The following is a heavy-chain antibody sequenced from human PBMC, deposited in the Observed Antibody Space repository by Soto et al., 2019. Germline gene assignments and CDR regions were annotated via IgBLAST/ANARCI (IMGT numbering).Heavy chain of an antibody. V-gene: IGHV4-59*08. CDR1: GGSTSSYY. J-gene: IGHJ4*02. CDR3: ASLTEYSSSSTSFDY. CDR2: IYYSGST. D-gene: IGHD6-6*01. Sequence: SETLSLTCTVSGGSTSSYYWSWIRQPPGKGLEWIGYIYYSGSTNYNPSLKSRVTISVDTSKNQFSLKLSSVTAADTAVYYCASLTEYSSSSTSFDYWGQGTLVTVSS.